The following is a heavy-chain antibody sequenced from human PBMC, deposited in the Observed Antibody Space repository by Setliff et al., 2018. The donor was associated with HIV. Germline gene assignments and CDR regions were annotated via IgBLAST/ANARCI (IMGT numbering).Heavy chain of an antibody. CDR2: IKQDESEE. CDR1: GFTFSSHW. V-gene: IGHV3-7*03. D-gene: IGHD2-15*01. Sequence: GGSLRLSCAASGFTFSSHWMSWVRQAPGKGLEWVANIKQDESEEWYADSVKGRFTISRDNTKNSLYLQINSLSAEDTAVYYCARDISLGILYTTPDYWGQGTLVTV. J-gene: IGHJ4*02. CDR3: ARDISLGILYTTPDY.